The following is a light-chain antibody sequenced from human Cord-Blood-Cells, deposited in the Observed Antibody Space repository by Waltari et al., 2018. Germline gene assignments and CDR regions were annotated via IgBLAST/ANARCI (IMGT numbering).Light chain of an antibody. J-gene: IGKJ1*01. V-gene: IGKV1-39*01. CDR3: QQRYSTPQT. CDR2: AAS. CDR1: QSISSY. Sequence: DIQMTQSPSSLSASVGDRVTITCRASQSISSYLNWYQQKPGKAPKLLIYAASSLQSGVPSRFSGSGSGTGFTLTISSLQPEDFATYYCQQRYSTPQTFGQGTKVEIK.